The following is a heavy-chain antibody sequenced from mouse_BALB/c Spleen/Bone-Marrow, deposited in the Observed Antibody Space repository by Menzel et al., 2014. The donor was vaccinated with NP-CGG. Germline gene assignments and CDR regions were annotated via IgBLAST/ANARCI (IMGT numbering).Heavy chain of an antibody. V-gene: IGHV14-3*02. D-gene: IGHD6-1*01. CDR1: GFNIKDTY. Sequence: VQLQQSGAELVKPGASVNLSCTASGFNIKDTYMRWVKQRPEQGLEWIGWIDPANGNAKYDPNFQDKAPITADTSSNTPCLRHSSLTSENTAVFYCTSGDPLYAKDNWGQGTSLPVS. J-gene: IGHJ4*01. CDR3: TSGDPLYAKDN. CDR2: IDPANGNA.